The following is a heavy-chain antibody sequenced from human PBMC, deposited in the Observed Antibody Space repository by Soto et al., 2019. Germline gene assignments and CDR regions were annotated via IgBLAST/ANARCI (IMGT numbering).Heavy chain of an antibody. CDR2: ITYDGSNK. Sequence: QVQLVESGGGVVQPGGSLRVSCAASGFSFSSYAMHWVRQAPGKGLERVAGITYDGSNKYYADSVKGRFTVSRDTSKNTVLLKMNSVGVEDTGVDHGAKDLRPERGRGSPLDYWGQGTLVTVSS. D-gene: IGHD5-12*01. CDR3: AKDLRPERGRGSPLDY. V-gene: IGHV3-30*18. CDR1: GFSFSSYA. J-gene: IGHJ4*02.